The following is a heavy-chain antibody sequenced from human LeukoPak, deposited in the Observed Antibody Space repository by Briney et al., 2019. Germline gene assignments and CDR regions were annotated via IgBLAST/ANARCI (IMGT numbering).Heavy chain of an antibody. Sequence: SQTLSLTCAISGDSVSSNSVGWNWIRQSPSRGLEWLGRTYYKSKWYNAVSVRSRVTINPDTSKNQFSLQLKSVTPEDTAVYYCTRDKVTMVRGVIYDYYGMDVWGQGTTVIVSS. J-gene: IGHJ6*02. D-gene: IGHD3-10*01. CDR1: GDSVSSNSVG. CDR2: TYYKSKWY. CDR3: TRDKVTMVRGVIYDYYGMDV. V-gene: IGHV6-1*01.